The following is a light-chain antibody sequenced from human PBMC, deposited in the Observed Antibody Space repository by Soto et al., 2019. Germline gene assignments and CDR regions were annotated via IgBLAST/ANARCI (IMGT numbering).Light chain of an antibody. Sequence: QSVLTQPPSASGTPGQRVTISCSGSSSSIGSNTVNWYQQLPGTAPKLLIYGHNQRPSGVPDRFSGSKSGTSASLAISGLQSEDEADYYCAAWDGSLNGRVFGGGTKLTVL. V-gene: IGLV1-44*01. J-gene: IGLJ2*01. CDR1: SSSIGSNT. CDR2: GHN. CDR3: AAWDGSLNGRV.